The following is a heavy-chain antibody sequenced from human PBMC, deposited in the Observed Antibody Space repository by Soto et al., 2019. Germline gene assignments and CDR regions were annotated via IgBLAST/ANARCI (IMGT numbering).Heavy chain of an antibody. CDR1: GYTFTGYY. V-gene: IGHV1-2*04. J-gene: IGHJ3*01. Sequence: ASVKGSCKASGYTFTGYYMHWVRQAPGQGLEWMGWINPNSGGTNYAQKFQGWVTMTRDTSISTAYMELSRLRSDDTAVYYCAMDVWPEVYFSRNGDHRDAFDFWGQGTMVIVSS. CDR2: INPNSGGT. CDR3: AMDVWPEVYFSRNGDHRDAFDF. D-gene: IGHD2-2*01.